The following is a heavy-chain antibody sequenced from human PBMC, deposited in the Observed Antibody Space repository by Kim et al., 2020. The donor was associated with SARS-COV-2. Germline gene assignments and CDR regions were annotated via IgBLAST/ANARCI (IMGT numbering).Heavy chain of an antibody. CDR3: ARNSERSSSWPDVFDC. V-gene: IGHV3-7*01. CDR2: IKQDGSDK. Sequence: GGSLRLSCTASGFTFSGYWMSWVRQAPGKGLEWVANIKQDGSDKYYVDSVKGRFTISRDNAKNSVYLQMNSLRGEDTAVYYCARNSERSSSWPDVFDCWGQGSLVTVSS. CDR1: GFTFSGYW. J-gene: IGHJ4*02. D-gene: IGHD1-26*01.